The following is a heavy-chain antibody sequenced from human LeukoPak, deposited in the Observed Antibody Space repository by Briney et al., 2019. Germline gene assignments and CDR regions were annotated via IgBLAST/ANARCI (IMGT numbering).Heavy chain of an antibody. Sequence: SQTLSLTCTVSGGSISSSSYYWGWIRQPPGKGLEWIGSIYYSGSTYYNPSLKSRVTISVDTSKNQFSLKLNSVTAADTAVYYCARHSGTGDSNSPDYWGQGTLVTASS. CDR3: ARHSGTGDSNSPDY. CDR2: IYYSGST. V-gene: IGHV4-39*01. D-gene: IGHD3-22*01. CDR1: GGSISSSSYY. J-gene: IGHJ4*02.